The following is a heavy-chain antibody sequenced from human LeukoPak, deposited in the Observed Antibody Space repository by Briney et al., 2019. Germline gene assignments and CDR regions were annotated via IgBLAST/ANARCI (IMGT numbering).Heavy chain of an antibody. CDR3: ARDYDNSGLRHFDL. Sequence: SETLSLTCTVSGASISDYCWSWIRQPPGKGLEWIGYIYYTGTTKYNPSLTSRVTISVDTSKSQFSVKLSSVTAADTGVYYCARDYDNSGLRHFDLWGRGTLVTVSS. J-gene: IGHJ2*01. CDR2: IYYTGTT. CDR1: GASISDYC. V-gene: IGHV4-59*01. D-gene: IGHD3-22*01.